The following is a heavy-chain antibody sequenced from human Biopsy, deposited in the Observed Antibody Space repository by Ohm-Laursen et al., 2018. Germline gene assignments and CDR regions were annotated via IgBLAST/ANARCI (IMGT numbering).Heavy chain of an antibody. Sequence: SETLSLTCAVHGGTYSGYYWSWIRQPPGKGLEWIGEVHHDGRANYNPSLKSRVTISGDMSKKQFTLKLSGVTAADTAVYYCARFIVPSLHCSNGVCPIRWFDPWGQGTLVTVSS. D-gene: IGHD2-2*01. V-gene: IGHV4-34*01. CDR1: GGTYSGYY. J-gene: IGHJ5*02. CDR3: ARFIVPSLHCSNGVCPIRWFDP. CDR2: VHHDGRA.